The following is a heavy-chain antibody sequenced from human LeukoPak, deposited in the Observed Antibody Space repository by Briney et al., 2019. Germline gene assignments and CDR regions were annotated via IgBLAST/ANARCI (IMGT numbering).Heavy chain of an antibody. D-gene: IGHD6-19*01. Sequence: GGSLRLSCTASGFTFSSYWMNWVRQAPGKGLEWVANIRHDGSEKYHVDSVKGRFTISRDNAKNSLYLQMNSLRAEDTAVYYCARALDSLYSSGWPSAGYWGQGTLVTVSS. V-gene: IGHV3-7*01. J-gene: IGHJ4*02. CDR3: ARALDSLYSSGWPSAGY. CDR1: GFTFSSYW. CDR2: IRHDGSEK.